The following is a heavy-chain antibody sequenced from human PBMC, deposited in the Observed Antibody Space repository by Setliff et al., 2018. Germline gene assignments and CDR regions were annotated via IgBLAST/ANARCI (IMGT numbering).Heavy chain of an antibody. J-gene: IGHJ4*02. D-gene: IGHD6-13*01. CDR2: IHTGGGSA. CDR1: GYSFTGYY. CDR3: ARGGMAAAGRKGVFEY. V-gene: IGHV1-46*01. Sequence: ASVQVSCKTSGYSFTGYYVHWVRQAPGQGLEWMGIIHTGGGSASYAQKFQGRVTMTSDTSTRTVYMEVNSVRSDDTAIYYCARGGMAAAGRKGVFEYWGQGTQVTV.